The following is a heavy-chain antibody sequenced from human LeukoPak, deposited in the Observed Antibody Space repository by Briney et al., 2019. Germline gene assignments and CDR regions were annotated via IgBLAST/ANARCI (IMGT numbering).Heavy chain of an antibody. CDR3: ARSQDTITAAGTPVGS. CDR2: IFYTGTT. D-gene: IGHD6-13*01. V-gene: IGHV4-59*01. J-gene: IGHJ5*02. Sequence: SETLSLTCTVSGGSISNYYWSWIRQPPGKGLEWIGYIFYTGTTSYSPSLKSRVTISVDTSKNQFSLKLGSVTAADTAVYYCARSQDTITAAGTPVGSWGQGTLVTVSS. CDR1: GGSISNYY.